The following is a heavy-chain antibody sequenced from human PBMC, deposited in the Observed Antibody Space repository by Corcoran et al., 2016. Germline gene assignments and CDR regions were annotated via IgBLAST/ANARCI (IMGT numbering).Heavy chain of an antibody. D-gene: IGHD1-26*01. CDR1: GYTFTGYY. Sequence: QVQLVQSGAEVKKPGASVKVSCKSSGYTFTGYYMHWGRQAPGQGLEWMGWINPNSGGTNYAQKFQGRVTMTRATSISTAYMELRRLRSDDTAVYYCARAMGATPLDYSGMDVWGQGTTVTVSS. J-gene: IGHJ6*02. V-gene: IGHV1-2*02. CDR3: ARAMGATPLDYSGMDV. CDR2: INPNSGGT.